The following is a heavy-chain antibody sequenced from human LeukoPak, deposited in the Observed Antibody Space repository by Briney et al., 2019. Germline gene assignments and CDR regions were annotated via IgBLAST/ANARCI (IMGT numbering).Heavy chain of an antibody. Sequence: PGGSLRLSCAASGFTFSSYSMNWVRQAPGKGLEWISYINSSSSTIYYVESVKGRFTISRDNAKNSLYLQMNSLRAEDTAVYYCAADQSIVGATPYYYYYGMDVWGQGTTVTVSS. D-gene: IGHD1-26*01. CDR3: AADQSIVGATPYYYYYGMDV. CDR2: INSSSSTI. J-gene: IGHJ6*02. CDR1: GFTFSSYS. V-gene: IGHV3-48*04.